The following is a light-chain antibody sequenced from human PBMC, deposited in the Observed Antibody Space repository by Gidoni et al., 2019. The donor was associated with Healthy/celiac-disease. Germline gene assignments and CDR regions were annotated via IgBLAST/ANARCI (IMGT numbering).Light chain of an antibody. CDR1: SSDVGGYNY. CDR3: CSYAGSYTLV. J-gene: IGLJ2*01. V-gene: IGLV2-11*01. Sequence: PALTQPRSVAGSPGQSATIPCTGTSSDVGGYNYVSWYQQHPGKAPKLMIYDVSKRPSGVPDRFSGSKSGNTASLTISGLQAEDEADYYCCSYAGSYTLVFGGGTKLTVL. CDR2: DVS.